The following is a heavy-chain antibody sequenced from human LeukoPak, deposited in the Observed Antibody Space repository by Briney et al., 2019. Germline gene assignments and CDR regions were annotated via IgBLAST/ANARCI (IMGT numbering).Heavy chain of an antibody. Sequence: ASVKVSCKASGYTFTGYYMHWVRQAPGQGLEWMGWINPNSGGTNYAQKFQGRVTMTRDTSISTAYMELSRLKSDDTAVYYCAREGTSQLANAFDIWGQGTMVTVSS. CDR3: AREGTSQLANAFDI. J-gene: IGHJ3*02. CDR2: INPNSGGT. V-gene: IGHV1-2*02. CDR1: GYTFTGYY. D-gene: IGHD2-2*01.